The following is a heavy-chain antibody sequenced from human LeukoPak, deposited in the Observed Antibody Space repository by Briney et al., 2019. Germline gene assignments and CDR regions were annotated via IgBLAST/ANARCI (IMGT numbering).Heavy chain of an antibody. Sequence: GGSLRLSCAASGFTFSSYGMHWVRQAPGKGLEWVAVISYDGSNKYYADSVKGRFTISRDNSKNTLYLQMNSLRAEDTAVYYRAGIMITQVDYFDYWGQRTLVTVSS. CDR1: GFTFSSYG. D-gene: IGHD3-16*01. CDR3: AGIMITQVDYFDY. V-gene: IGHV3-30*03. J-gene: IGHJ4*02. CDR2: ISYDGSNK.